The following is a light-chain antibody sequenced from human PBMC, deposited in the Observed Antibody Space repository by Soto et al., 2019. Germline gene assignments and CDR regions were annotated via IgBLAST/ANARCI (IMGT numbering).Light chain of an antibody. CDR1: QNVLYSSNNKNY. Sequence: DIAMTQSPDSLAVSLGERATINCKSSQNVLYSSNNKNYLAWYQQKPGQPPKLLIYWASTRESGVPDRFSGSGSGTDFTLTISSLQAEDVAVYYCQQYYSVPLTFGGGTKVEI. CDR2: WAS. J-gene: IGKJ4*01. V-gene: IGKV4-1*01. CDR3: QQYYSVPLT.